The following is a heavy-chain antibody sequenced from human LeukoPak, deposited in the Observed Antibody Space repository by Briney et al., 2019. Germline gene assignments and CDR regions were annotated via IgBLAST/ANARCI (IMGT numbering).Heavy chain of an antibody. CDR2: INPNSGGT. CDR1: GYTFTGYY. D-gene: IGHD1-26*01. V-gene: IGHV1-2*02. CDR3: ARDQTHSGSYYYYYYYMDV. Sequence: ASVKVSCKASGYTFTGYYMHWVRQAPGQGLEWMGWINPNSGGTNYAQKFQGRVTMTRDTSISTAYMELSRLRSDDTAVYYCARDQTHSGSYYYYYYYMDVWGKGTTVTISS. J-gene: IGHJ6*03.